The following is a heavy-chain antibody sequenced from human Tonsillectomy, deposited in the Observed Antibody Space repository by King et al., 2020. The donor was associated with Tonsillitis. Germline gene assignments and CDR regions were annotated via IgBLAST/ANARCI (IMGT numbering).Heavy chain of an antibody. Sequence: VQLVESGGGLVQPGRSLRLSWAASGFTFSNNGMHLVRPAPGKGLEWVDVIWYDGSNKYYAESVKGRFTISRDNSQNTLYLQMSSLRAEETAVYYCARDREGLDYWGQGTLVTVSS. CDR3: ARDREGLDY. CDR2: IWYDGSNK. J-gene: IGHJ4*02. V-gene: IGHV3-33*01. CDR1: GFTFSNNG.